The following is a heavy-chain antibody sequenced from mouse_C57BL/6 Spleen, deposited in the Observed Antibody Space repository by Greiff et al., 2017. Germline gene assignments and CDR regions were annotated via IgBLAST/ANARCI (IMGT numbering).Heavy chain of an antibody. CDR3: TRNYGGSSWFAY. CDR1: GFNIKDYY. Sequence: EVQLQQSGAELVRPGASVKLSCTASGFNIKDYYMHWVKQRPEQGLEWIGRIDPEDGDTEYAPKFQGKATMTADTSSNAAYLQRSSLTSEDTAVYYGTRNYGGSSWFAYWGQGTLVTVSA. CDR2: IDPEDGDT. V-gene: IGHV14-1*01. J-gene: IGHJ3*01. D-gene: IGHD1-1*01.